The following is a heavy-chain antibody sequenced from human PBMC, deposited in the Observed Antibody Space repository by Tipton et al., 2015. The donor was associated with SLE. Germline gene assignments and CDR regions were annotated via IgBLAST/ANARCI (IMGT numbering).Heavy chain of an antibody. J-gene: IGHJ5*02. Sequence: LRLSCTVSGGSISSSSYYWGWIRQPPGKGLEWIGSIYYSGSTYYNPSLKSRVTISVDTSKNQFSLKLSSVTAADTAVYYCASSNGYSSSWYGPYNWFDPWDQGTLVTVSS. CDR1: GGSISSSSYY. D-gene: IGHD6-13*01. V-gene: IGHV4-39*07. CDR2: IYYSGST. CDR3: ASSNGYSSSWYGPYNWFDP.